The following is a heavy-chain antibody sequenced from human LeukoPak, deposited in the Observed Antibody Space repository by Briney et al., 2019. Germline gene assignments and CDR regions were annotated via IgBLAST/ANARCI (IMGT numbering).Heavy chain of an antibody. J-gene: IGHJ4*02. Sequence: ASVKVSCKVSGYTLTELSMHWVRQAPGKGLEWMGGFDPEDGETIYAQKFQGRVTMTEDTSTDTAYMELSSLRFEDTAVYYCATSIAARPFIDYWGQGTLVTVSS. D-gene: IGHD6-6*01. CDR3: ATSIAARPFIDY. CDR2: FDPEDGET. V-gene: IGHV1-24*01. CDR1: GYTLTELS.